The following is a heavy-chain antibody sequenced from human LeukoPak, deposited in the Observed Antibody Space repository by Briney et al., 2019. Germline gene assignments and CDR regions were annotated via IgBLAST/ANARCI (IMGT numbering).Heavy chain of an antibody. CDR3: AKVLSKGGGYYLTDY. CDR2: IKQDGSEK. D-gene: IGHD3-22*01. V-gene: IGHV3-7*01. Sequence: PGGSLRLSCAASGFTFSSYWMSWVRQAPGKGLEWVANIKQDGSEKYYVDSVKGRFTISRDNAKNSLYLQMNSLRAEDTAVYYCAKVLSKGGGYYLTDYWGQGTLVTVSS. CDR1: GFTFSSYW. J-gene: IGHJ4*02.